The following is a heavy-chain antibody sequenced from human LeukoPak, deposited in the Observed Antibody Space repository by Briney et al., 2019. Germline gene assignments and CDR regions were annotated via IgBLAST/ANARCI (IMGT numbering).Heavy chain of an antibody. CDR3: ARGASLSTRYYDFWSGYFWFDP. D-gene: IGHD3-3*01. Sequence: PSETLSLTCAVYGGSFSGYYWSWIRQPPGKGLEWIGEINHSGSTNYNPSLKSRVTISVDTSKNQFSLKLSSVTAADTAVYYCARGASLSTRYYDFWSGYFWFDPWGQGTLVTVSS. CDR1: GGSFSGYY. V-gene: IGHV4-34*01. CDR2: INHSGST. J-gene: IGHJ5*02.